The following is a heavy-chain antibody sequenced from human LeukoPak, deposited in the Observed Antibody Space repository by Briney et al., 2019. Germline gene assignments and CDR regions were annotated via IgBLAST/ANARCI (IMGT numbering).Heavy chain of an antibody. CDR3: TTGLHYYFDY. CDR2: IKTKPDGGTT. J-gene: IGHJ4*02. D-gene: IGHD4-11*01. CDR1: SFVFNDAF. Sequence: PGGSLRLSCVAPSFVFNDAFMNWVRQGPGKGLEWVGRIKTKPDGGTTDFAAPVKGRFTISRDDSKNTFFLHMSSLKIEDTAVYYCTTGLHYYFDYWSQGTPVTVSS. V-gene: IGHV3-15*07.